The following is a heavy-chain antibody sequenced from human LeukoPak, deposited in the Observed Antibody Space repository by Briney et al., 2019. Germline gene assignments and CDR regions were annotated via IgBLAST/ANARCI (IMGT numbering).Heavy chain of an antibody. CDR2: IYHSGST. CDR3: ARGGYGDYGQIDY. D-gene: IGHD4-17*01. CDR1: GYSISSGYY. V-gene: IGHV4-38-2*01. Sequence: PSETLSLTCAVSGYSISSGYYWGWIRQPPGKGLEWIGSIYHSGSTYYNPSLKSRVTISVDTSKNQFSLKLSSVTAADTAVYYCARGGYGDYGQIDYWGQGTLVTVYS. J-gene: IGHJ4*02.